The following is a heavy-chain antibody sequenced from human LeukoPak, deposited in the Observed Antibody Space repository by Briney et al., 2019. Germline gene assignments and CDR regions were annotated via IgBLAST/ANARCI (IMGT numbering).Heavy chain of an antibody. D-gene: IGHD1-7*01. CDR2: INDSGRT. CDR1: GGSFSNYC. V-gene: IGHV4-34*01. Sequence: SETLSLTCAVYGGSFSNYCWSWIRQPPGKGLEWIGEINDSGRTNYNPSLMSRVTISVDTSKNQFSLRLNSVTATDTAVYYCARRWNYGRNYYIDVWGKGATVSVSS. J-gene: IGHJ6*03. CDR3: ARRWNYGRNYYIDV.